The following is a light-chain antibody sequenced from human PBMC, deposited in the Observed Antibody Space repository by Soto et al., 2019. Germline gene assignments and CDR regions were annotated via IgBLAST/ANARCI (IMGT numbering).Light chain of an antibody. CDR3: QQYGDSPLT. J-gene: IGKJ3*01. Sequence: EILLTQSPSTLSLSPGEGVTLSCRASQSVTVNSLAWYQQKPGQAPRLLIYAESTRAAAVPDRFTGSGSGTDFDLTISRLEPEDFGVYYCQQYGDSPLTFGPGTKVDIK. CDR2: AES. CDR1: QSVTVNS. V-gene: IGKV3-20*01.